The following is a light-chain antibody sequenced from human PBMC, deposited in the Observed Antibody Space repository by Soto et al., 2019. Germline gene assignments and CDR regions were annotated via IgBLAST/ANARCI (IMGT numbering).Light chain of an antibody. J-gene: IGKJ1*01. CDR3: QQYNNYGSWT. CDR2: KAS. CDR1: QSISGW. V-gene: IGKV1-5*03. Sequence: DMQVTQSPSTLSASVGDRATITCRASQSISGWLAWYQQKPGKAPNLLIYKASTLESGVPSRFSGSGSGTEFTLTISSLQPDDFATYYCQQYNNYGSWTFGQGTKWISN.